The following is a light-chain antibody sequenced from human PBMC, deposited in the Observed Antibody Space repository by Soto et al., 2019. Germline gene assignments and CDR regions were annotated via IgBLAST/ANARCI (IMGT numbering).Light chain of an antibody. Sequence: EIVMTQSPATLSVSPGERATLSCRASQSVSRNLAWYQQKPGQAPRLLIYGASTRATGIPARFSGSGSGTDFTLTISRLEPEDFAIYYCQQYGSSQYTFGQGTKVDIK. CDR1: QSVSRN. V-gene: IGKV3-15*01. J-gene: IGKJ2*01. CDR2: GAS. CDR3: QQYGSSQYT.